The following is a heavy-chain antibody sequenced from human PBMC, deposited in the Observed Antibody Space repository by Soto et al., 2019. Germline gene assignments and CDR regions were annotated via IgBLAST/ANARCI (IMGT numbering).Heavy chain of an antibody. Sequence: QVQLQESGPGLVKPSETLSLTCSVSGGSVSSASYFWSWIRQPPGKGLEWIGYIYYSGSTNYNPSRKSRVTISVDTSKNHFSLRLSSVTAADTAVYYCAKEVSGYFDYWGQGTLVTVSS. CDR1: GGSVSSASYF. J-gene: IGHJ4*02. CDR2: IYYSGST. D-gene: IGHD6-19*01. CDR3: AKEVSGYFDY. V-gene: IGHV4-61*03.